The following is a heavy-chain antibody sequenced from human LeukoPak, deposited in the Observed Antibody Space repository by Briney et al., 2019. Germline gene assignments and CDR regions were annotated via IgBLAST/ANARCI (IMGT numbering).Heavy chain of an antibody. D-gene: IGHD3-10*01. CDR2: ISGSGGST. CDR1: GFTFSSYA. J-gene: IGHJ4*02. V-gene: IGHV3-23*01. CDR3: AKTRSAPDYGSGMPTVY. Sequence: GGSLRLSCAASGFTFSSYAMSWVRQAPGKGLEWVSAISGSGGSTYYADSVKGRFTISRDNSKNTLYLQMNSLRAEDTAVYYCAKTRSAPDYGSGMPTVYWGQGTLVTVSS.